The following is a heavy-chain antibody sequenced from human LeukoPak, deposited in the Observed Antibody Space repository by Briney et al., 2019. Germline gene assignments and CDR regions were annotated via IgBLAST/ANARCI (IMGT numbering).Heavy chain of an antibody. Sequence: PGASLRLSCAASGFTFSNYAMSWVRQAPGKGLEWVSAITGSGGNTYYADSAKGRFTISRDNSKNTVFLQMNSLRAEDTAVYYCAKWGDYDVLTGYYVSDYWGQGTLATVSS. CDR3: AKWGDYDVLTGYYVSDY. V-gene: IGHV3-23*01. CDR1: GFTFSNYA. J-gene: IGHJ4*02. D-gene: IGHD3-9*01. CDR2: ITGSGGNT.